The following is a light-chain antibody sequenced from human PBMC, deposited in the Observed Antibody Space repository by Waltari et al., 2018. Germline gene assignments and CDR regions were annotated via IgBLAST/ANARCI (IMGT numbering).Light chain of an antibody. V-gene: IGKV3-11*01. Sequence: EIVLTHSPATLSLSPGESATLSCRASQTVRGYLAWYQHKLGQAPRLLMSDASKRATGIPARFGGSGSETDFTLSITSLEPEDFAVYYCQHRSDWPLYTFGQGTKLELK. CDR2: DAS. J-gene: IGKJ2*01. CDR3: QHRSDWPLYT. CDR1: QTVRGY.